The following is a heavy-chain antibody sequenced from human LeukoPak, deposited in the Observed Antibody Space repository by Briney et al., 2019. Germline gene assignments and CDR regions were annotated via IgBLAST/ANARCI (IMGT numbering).Heavy chain of an antibody. CDR1: GGSMSSYY. V-gene: IGHV4-59*01. CDR2: IYYSGST. J-gene: IGHJ4*02. Sequence: SKTLSLTCSVSGGSMSSYYWSWIRQPPGKGLEWIGYIYYSGSTSYNPSLKSRVTISVDTSKNQFSLKLSSVTAADTAVYYCARVYSSSDLKFDYWGQGTLVTVSS. CDR3: ARVYSSSDLKFDY. D-gene: IGHD6-6*01.